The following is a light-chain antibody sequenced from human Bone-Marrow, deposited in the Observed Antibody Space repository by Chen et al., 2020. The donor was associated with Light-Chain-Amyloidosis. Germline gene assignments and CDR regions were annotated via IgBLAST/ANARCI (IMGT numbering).Light chain of an antibody. V-gene: IGLV3-21*02. CDR2: DDS. CDR1: NIGSTS. J-gene: IGLJ3*02. CDR3: QVWDRSSDRPV. Sequence: SYVLTQPSSVSVAPGQTATIACGGNNIGSTSVHWYQQTPGQAPLLAVYDDSDRPSGILERLSGSNSGNTATLTSSRVEAGDEADYYCQVWDRSSDRPVFGGGTKLTVL.